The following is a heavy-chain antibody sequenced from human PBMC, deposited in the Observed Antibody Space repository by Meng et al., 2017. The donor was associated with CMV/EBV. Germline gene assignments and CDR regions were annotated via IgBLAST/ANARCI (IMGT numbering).Heavy chain of an antibody. J-gene: IGHJ5*02. CDR2: IYYSGST. D-gene: IGHD3-22*01. Sequence: SGGSISSGDYYWSWIRQPPGKGLEWIGYIYYSGSTYYDPSLKSRVTISVDTSKNQFSLKLSSVTAADTAVYYCAREVVITSDRFDPWGQGTLVTVSS. CDR1: GGSISSGDYY. V-gene: IGHV4-30-4*08. CDR3: AREVVITSDRFDP.